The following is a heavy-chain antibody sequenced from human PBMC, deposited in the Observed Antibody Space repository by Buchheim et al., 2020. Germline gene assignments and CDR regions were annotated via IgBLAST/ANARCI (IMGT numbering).Heavy chain of an antibody. CDR1: GGSFSGYY. J-gene: IGHJ4*02. D-gene: IGHD2-15*01. V-gene: IGHV4-34*01. CDR3: ARGYCSGGNCLVYFDY. Sequence: QVQLQQWGAGLLKPSETLSLTCAVYGGSFSGYYWSWIRQPPGKGLEWIGEINHSGTTNHNPPLKSRVTISVDTSKNQFSLKLSSVTAADTAVYYCARGYCSGGNCLVYFDYWGQGTL. CDR2: INHSGTT.